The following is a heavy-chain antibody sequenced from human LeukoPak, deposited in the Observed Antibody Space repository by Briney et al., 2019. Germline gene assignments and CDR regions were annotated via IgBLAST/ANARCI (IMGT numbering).Heavy chain of an antibody. J-gene: IGHJ4*02. CDR3: AKGGLTMIVVVMRY. Sequence: GGSLRLSFAASGFTFSSYAMSWVRQAPGKGLEWVSAISGSGGSTYYADSVKGRFTISRDNSKNTLYLRMNSLRAEDTAVYYCAKGGLTMIVVVMRYWGQGTLVTVSS. CDR2: ISGSGGST. V-gene: IGHV3-23*01. CDR1: GFTFSSYA. D-gene: IGHD3-22*01.